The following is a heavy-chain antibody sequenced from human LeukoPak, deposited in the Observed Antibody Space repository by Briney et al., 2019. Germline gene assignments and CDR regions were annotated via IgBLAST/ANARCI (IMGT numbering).Heavy chain of an antibody. Sequence: GGSLRLSCAASGFTFSSYSMNWVRQAPGKGLEWVSSISSSSSYIYYADSVKGRFTISRDNAKNSLYLQMNRLRAEDTAVYYCARDTLGEGEDANYAVYYFDYWGQGTPVTVSS. D-gene: IGHD4/OR15-4a*01. J-gene: IGHJ4*02. CDR2: ISSSSSYI. CDR3: ARDTLGEGEDANYAVYYFDY. CDR1: GFTFSSYS. V-gene: IGHV3-21*01.